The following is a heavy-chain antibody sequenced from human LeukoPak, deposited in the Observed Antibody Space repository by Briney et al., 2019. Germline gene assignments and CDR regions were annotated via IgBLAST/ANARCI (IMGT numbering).Heavy chain of an antibody. V-gene: IGHV4-4*07. J-gene: IGHJ3*02. D-gene: IGHD3-22*01. Sequence: SETLSLTCTVSGGSISSYYWSWIRQPAGKGLEWIGRIYTSGSTNYNPSLKSRVTISVDTSKNQFSLKLSSVTAADTAVYYCASLYDSSGYDAFDIWGQGTMVTVSS. CDR2: IYTSGST. CDR1: GGSISSYY. CDR3: ASLYDSSGYDAFDI.